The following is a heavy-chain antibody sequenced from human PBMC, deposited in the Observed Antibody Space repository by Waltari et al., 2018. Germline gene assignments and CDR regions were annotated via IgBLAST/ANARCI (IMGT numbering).Heavy chain of an antibody. CDR1: GYTFGDFG. J-gene: IGHJ4*02. CDR2: ISANNGHT. Sequence: QVQLVQSGAEVKKPGASVKVSCRASGYTFGDFGISWVRQAPGQGLEWMGWISANNGHTNHAQKFLGRLIMTKDTSTTTVFMELNYLTSDDTAVYYCARQKIMARAFDYWGQGTLVTVSS. CDR3: ARQKIMARAFDY. D-gene: IGHD3-10*01. V-gene: IGHV1-18*01.